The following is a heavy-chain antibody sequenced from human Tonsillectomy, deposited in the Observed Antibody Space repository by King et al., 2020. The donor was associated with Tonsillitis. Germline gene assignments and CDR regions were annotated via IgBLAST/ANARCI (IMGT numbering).Heavy chain of an antibody. CDR2: FNSDGGSQ. V-gene: IGHV3-74*02. J-gene: IGHJ4*02. Sequence: DVQLVESGGGLVQPGGSLRLSCAAPGFPFSSYWMHWVRQAQGKGLVWVSGFNSDGGSQTYPDSVKGRFTNSRDNAKNTLYLQMNSLRAEDTAVYYCARGGPDYYDSSGYYYYYFDYWGQGTLVTVSS. CDR3: ARGGPDYYDSSGYYYYYFDY. D-gene: IGHD3-22*01. CDR1: GFPFSSYW.